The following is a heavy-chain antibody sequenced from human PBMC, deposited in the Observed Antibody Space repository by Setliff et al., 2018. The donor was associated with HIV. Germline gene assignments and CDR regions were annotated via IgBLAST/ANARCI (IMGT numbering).Heavy chain of an antibody. Sequence: SGGSLRLSCAASGFTFDDYAMHWVRQAPGKGLEWVSGISWNSGSIGYADSVKGRFTISRDNAKNSLYLQMNSLRAEDMALYYCAKDILPNWNDGYAFDIWGQGTMVTVSS. D-gene: IGHD1-1*01. J-gene: IGHJ3*02. V-gene: IGHV3-9*03. CDR1: GFTFDDYA. CDR3: AKDILPNWNDGYAFDI. CDR2: ISWNSGSI.